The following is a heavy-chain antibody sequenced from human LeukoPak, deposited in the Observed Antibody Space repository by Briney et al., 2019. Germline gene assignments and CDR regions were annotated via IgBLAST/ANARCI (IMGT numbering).Heavy chain of an antibody. V-gene: IGHV3-33*06. J-gene: IGHJ4*02. CDR1: GFTFSSYG. D-gene: IGHD2-8*01. Sequence: GGSLRLSCAASGFTFSSYGMHWVRQAPGKGLEWVAVIWYDGSNKYYADSVKGRFTISRDNSKNTLYLQMNSLRAEDTALYYCAKGFPYCTNGVCPYYFDYWGQGTLVTVSS. CDR2: IWYDGSNK. CDR3: AKGFPYCTNGVCPYYFDY.